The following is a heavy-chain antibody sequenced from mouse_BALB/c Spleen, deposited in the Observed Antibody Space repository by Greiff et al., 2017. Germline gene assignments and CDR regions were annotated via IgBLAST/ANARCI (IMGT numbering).Heavy chain of an antibody. Sequence: EVKVVESGGGLVKPGGSLKLSCAASGFAFSSYDMSWVRQTPEKRLEWVAYISSGGGSTYYPDTVKGRFTISRDNAKNTLYLQMSSLKSEDTAMYYCARTLYYYGSRWYFDVWGAGTTVTVSS. D-gene: IGHD1-1*01. CDR1: GFAFSSYD. CDR2: ISSGGGST. J-gene: IGHJ1*01. V-gene: IGHV5-12-1*01. CDR3: ARTLYYYGSRWYFDV.